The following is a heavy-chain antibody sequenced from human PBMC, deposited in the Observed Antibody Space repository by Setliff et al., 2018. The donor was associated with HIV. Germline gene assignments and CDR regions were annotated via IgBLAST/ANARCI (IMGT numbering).Heavy chain of an antibody. D-gene: IGHD5-12*01. Sequence: GGSLRLSCATSGFTFSPYAIHWVRQAPGMGLEWVAMIWAEEINKFYADSGKGRFTISRDNSKNTMYLQMNTLRVEDTAVYYCARDPPGSGFHLDYWGQGTPVTVSS. V-gene: IGHV3-33*01. CDR2: IWAEEINK. J-gene: IGHJ4*02. CDR1: GFTFSPYA. CDR3: ARDPPGSGFHLDY.